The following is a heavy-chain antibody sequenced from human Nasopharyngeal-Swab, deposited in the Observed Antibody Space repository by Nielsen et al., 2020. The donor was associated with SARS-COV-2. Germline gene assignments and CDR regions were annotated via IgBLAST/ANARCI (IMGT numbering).Heavy chain of an antibody. Sequence: GESLKISCAASGFTFTSYAMSWVRQAPGKGLEWVSGISGSGDTTLYADSVKGRFTLSRDISKNTLYLQMDSLRPEDTAVYYCAKDSGAGYCVRDSCFLTNHWGQGTLVTVSS. CDR1: GFTFTSYA. J-gene: IGHJ5*02. D-gene: IGHD5-24*01. CDR3: AKDSGAGYCVRDSCFLTNH. V-gene: IGHV3-23*01. CDR2: ISGSGDTT.